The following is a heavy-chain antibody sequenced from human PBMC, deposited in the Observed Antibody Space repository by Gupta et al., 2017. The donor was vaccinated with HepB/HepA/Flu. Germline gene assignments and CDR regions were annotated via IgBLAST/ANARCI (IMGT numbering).Heavy chain of an antibody. CDR3: ASTKTMDGWLEP. V-gene: IGHV3-7*01. J-gene: IGHJ5*02. D-gene: IGHD4/OR15-4a*01. CDR1: GSSFSSSW. CDR2: IKKDGSEK. Sequence: EVQLVHSGGGLVQPGRSLRLYCAASGSSFSSSWMSGRRQAPGKGLEWVANIKKDGSEKKEADSVKGRLSIYRDNAKKGLLLQMKSMRGEETAVYYGASTKTMDGWLEPWGQGTLVTVS.